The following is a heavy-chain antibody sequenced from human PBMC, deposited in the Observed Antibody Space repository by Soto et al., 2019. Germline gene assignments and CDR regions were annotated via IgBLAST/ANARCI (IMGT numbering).Heavy chain of an antibody. CDR3: ARTTTVTPFDY. CDR2: VYYSGST. D-gene: IGHD4-17*01. Sequence: PSETLSLTCTVSGGSISANYWSWIRQSPGKGLEWIGYVYYSGSTVYNPSLKSRVSISADTSKNQFSLRLSSVTAADTAVYYCARTTTVTPFDYWGQGTLVTVSS. CDR1: GGSISANY. V-gene: IGHV4-59*01. J-gene: IGHJ4*02.